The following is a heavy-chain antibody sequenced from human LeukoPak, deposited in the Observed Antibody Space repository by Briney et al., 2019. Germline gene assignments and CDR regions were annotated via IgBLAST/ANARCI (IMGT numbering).Heavy chain of an antibody. J-gene: IGHJ4*02. Sequence: SETLSLTCTVSGGSISSGSYYWGWIRQPPGKGLEWIGSIYHSGSTYYNPSLKSRVTISVDTSKNQFSLKLSSVTAADTAVYYCARGTPAGDYWGQGTLVTVSS. CDR2: IYHSGST. V-gene: IGHV4-39*07. CDR1: GGSISSGSYY. CDR3: ARGTPAGDY. D-gene: IGHD2-2*01.